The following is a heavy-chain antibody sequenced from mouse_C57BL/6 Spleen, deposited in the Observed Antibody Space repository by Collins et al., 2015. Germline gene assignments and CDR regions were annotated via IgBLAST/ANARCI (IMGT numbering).Heavy chain of an antibody. J-gene: IGHJ3*01. CDR2: IFPGSGST. CDR3: ANQERGDYDYIAY. Sequence: QLQQSGPELVKPGASVKISCKASGYTFTDYYINWVKQRPGQGLEWIGWIFPGSGSTYYNEKFKGKATLTVDKSSSTAYMLLSSLTSEDSAVYFCANQERGDYDYIAYWGQGTLVTVSA. CDR1: GYTFTDYY. D-gene: IGHD2-4*01. V-gene: IGHV1-75*01.